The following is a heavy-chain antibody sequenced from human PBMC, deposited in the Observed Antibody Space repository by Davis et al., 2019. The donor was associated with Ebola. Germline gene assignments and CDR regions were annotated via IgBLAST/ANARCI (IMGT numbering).Heavy chain of an antibody. J-gene: IGHJ5*02. V-gene: IGHV4-31*03. D-gene: IGHD3-16*01. CDR2: IYYSGST. CDR3: AREMITFGGVPRWFDP. Sequence: SETLSLTCTVSGGSISSGGYYWSWIRQHPGKGLEWIGYIYYSGSTYYNPSLKSRVTISVDTSKNQFSLKLSSVTAADTAVYYCAREMITFGGVPRWFDPWGQGTLVTVSS. CDR1: GGSISSGGYY.